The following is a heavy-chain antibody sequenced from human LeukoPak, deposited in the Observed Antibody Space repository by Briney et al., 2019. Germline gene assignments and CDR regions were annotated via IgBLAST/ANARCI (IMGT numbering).Heavy chain of an antibody. CDR3: ARDYGDYDFDY. D-gene: IGHD4-17*01. J-gene: IGHJ4*02. V-gene: IGHV4-61*02. CDR2: IYTSGST. Sequence: SQTLSLTCTVSGGSISSGSYYWSWIRQPAGKGLEWIGRIYTSGSTNYNPSLKSRVTISVDTSKNQFSLKLSSVTAADTVVYYCARDYGDYDFDYWGQGTLVTVSS. CDR1: GGSISSGSYY.